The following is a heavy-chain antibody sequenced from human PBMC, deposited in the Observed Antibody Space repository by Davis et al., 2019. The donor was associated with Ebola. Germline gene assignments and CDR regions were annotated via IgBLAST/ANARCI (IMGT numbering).Heavy chain of an antibody. CDR3: ARSSRSYCTNGVCYPYYFDY. J-gene: IGHJ4*02. Sequence: MPGGSLRLSCAVHGGSFSDYYWNWIRQAPGKGLEWIGEINHSGSTNYNPSLKSRVTISVDTSKNQFSLKLSSVTAADTAVYYCARSSRSYCTNGVCYPYYFDYWGQGTLVTVSS. V-gene: IGHV4-34*01. CDR1: GGSFSDYY. CDR2: INHSGST. D-gene: IGHD2-8*01.